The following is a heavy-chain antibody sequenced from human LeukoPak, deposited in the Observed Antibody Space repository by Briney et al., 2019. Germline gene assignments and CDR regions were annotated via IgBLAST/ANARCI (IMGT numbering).Heavy chain of an antibody. CDR1: GDSISSRTNY. CDR3: GRVRKSDTAIDY. D-gene: IGHD3-22*01. CDR2: IYYNGNT. J-gene: IGHJ4*02. V-gene: IGHV4-39*07. Sequence: ASETLSLTCPVSGDSISSRTNYWGWIRQPPGKGLEWIGYIYYNGNTYYNPSLRSRVTISLDTSKNQFSLKLTSVTAADTAVYYCGRVRKSDTAIDYWGQGTLVTVSS.